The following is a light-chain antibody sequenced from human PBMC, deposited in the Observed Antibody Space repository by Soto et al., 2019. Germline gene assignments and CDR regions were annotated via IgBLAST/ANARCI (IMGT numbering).Light chain of an antibody. V-gene: IGKV1-33*01. CDR3: QYCDYVPL. Sequence: DIQMTQSPSSLSASVGDRVTIGCRASQGINTYLAWFQQKPGKAPKLLIYGAYNLETGVPSRFSGGGSGTDFTFTITSLQPEDFATYYCQYCDYVPLFGPGTTVDVK. J-gene: IGKJ3*01. CDR2: GAY. CDR1: QGINTY.